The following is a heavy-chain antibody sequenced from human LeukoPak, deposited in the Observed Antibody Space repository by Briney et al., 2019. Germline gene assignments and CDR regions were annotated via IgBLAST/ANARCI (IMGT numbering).Heavy chain of an antibody. J-gene: IGHJ4*02. V-gene: IGHV4-4*07. CDR3: ARGTRGVTGAPSDF. CDR1: GGSISSYY. D-gene: IGHD1-20*01. Sequence: PSETLSLTCTVSGGSISSYYWSWIRQPAGKGLEWIGRIYNSGSTNYNPSLESRVAISVDTSKNQFSLKLSSVTATDTAVYYCARGTRGVTGAPSDFWGQGTLVTVSS. CDR2: IYNSGST.